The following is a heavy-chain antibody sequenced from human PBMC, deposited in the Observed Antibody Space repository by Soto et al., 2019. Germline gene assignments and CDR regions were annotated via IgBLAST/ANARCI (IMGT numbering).Heavy chain of an antibody. Sequence: LRLSCAASGFTFSSYGMHWVRQAPGKGLEWVAVISYDGNNKYYADSVKGRFTISRDNSKNTLYLQMNSLRAEDTAVYYCAKSMMTIQNPFDYWGQGTLVTVSS. CDR2: ISYDGNNK. V-gene: IGHV3-30*18. J-gene: IGHJ4*02. CDR3: AKSMMTIQNPFDY. CDR1: GFTFSSYG. D-gene: IGHD3-16*01.